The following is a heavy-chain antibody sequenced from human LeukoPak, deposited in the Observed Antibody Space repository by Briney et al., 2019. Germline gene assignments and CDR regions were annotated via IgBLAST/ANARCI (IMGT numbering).Heavy chain of an antibody. CDR2: INPSGGST. J-gene: IGHJ4*02. Sequence: ASVKVSCKASGYTFTSYYMHWVRQAPGQGLEWMGIINPSGGSTSYAQKLQGRVTMTTDTSTSTAYMELRSLRSDDTAVYYCARGPGEQLDTDYWGQGTLVTVSS. CDR1: GYTFTSYY. D-gene: IGHD6-6*01. CDR3: ARGPGEQLDTDY. V-gene: IGHV1-46*01.